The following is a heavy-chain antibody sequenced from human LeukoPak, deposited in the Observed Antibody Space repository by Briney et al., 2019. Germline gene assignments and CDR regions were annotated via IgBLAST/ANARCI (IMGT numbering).Heavy chain of an antibody. CDR1: GGSISSSSYY. Sequence: SETLSLTCTVSGGSISSSSYYWGWIRQPPGKGLEWIGSIYYRGSTYYNPSLKSRVSISRDASKSQFSLTLSSVTAADTAIYYCARHPGSHCSSASCYTGGVFDHWGQGTLVTVSS. CDR2: IYYRGST. J-gene: IGHJ4*02. V-gene: IGHV4-39*01. D-gene: IGHD2-2*02. CDR3: ARHPGSHCSSASCYTGGVFDH.